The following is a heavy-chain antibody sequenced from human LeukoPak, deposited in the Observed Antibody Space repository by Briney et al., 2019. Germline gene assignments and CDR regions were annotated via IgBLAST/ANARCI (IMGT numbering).Heavy chain of an antibody. Sequence: SETLSLTCAVYGGSFSGYYWSWIRQPPGKGLEWIGEINHSGSTNYDPSLKSRVTISVDTSKNQFSLNLSSVTAADTALYYCARRHYGSGNIDSWGQGTLVTVSS. J-gene: IGHJ4*02. CDR1: GGSFSGYY. CDR3: ARRHYGSGNIDS. CDR2: INHSGST. D-gene: IGHD3-10*01. V-gene: IGHV4-34*01.